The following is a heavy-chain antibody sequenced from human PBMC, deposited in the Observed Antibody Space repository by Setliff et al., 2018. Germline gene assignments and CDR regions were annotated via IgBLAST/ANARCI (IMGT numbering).Heavy chain of an antibody. J-gene: IGHJ5*02. Sequence: SETLSLTCTVSGGSISSSSYYWGWIRQPPGKGLEWIGSIYYSGSTYYNPSLKSRVTISVDTSTNQFSLKLSSVTAADTAVYYCARTRGSSGWLNWFDPWGQGTLVTVSS. V-gene: IGHV4-39*07. CDR1: GGSISSSSYY. CDR3: ARTRGSSGWLNWFDP. CDR2: IYYSGST. D-gene: IGHD6-19*01.